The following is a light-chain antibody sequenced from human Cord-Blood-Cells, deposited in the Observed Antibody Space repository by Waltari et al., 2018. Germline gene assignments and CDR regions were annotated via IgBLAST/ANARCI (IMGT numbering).Light chain of an antibody. CDR3: QQYYSTPQT. CDR1: QRVFYSSNNKNY. J-gene: IGKJ1*01. V-gene: IGKV4-1*01. CDR2: WAS. Sequence: DIVMPQSPDSLAVSLGERAPINCKSSQRVFYSSNNKNYLAWYQQKPGQPPKLLIYWASTRESGVPDRFSGSGSGTDFTLTISSLQAEDVAVYYCQQYYSTPQTFGQGTKVEIK.